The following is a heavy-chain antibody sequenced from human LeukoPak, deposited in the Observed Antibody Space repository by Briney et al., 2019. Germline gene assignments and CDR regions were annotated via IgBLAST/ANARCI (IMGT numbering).Heavy chain of an antibody. CDR3: ARLMTAVVTPPLEIDY. Sequence: PSETLSLTCTVSGGSISSYYWSWIRQPPGKGLEWIGYIYYSGSTNYNPSLKSRVTISVDTSKNQFSLKLSSVTAADTAVYYCARLMTAVVTPPLEIDYWGQGTLVTVSS. CDR2: IYYSGST. CDR1: GGSISSYY. V-gene: IGHV4-59*01. D-gene: IGHD4-23*01. J-gene: IGHJ4*02.